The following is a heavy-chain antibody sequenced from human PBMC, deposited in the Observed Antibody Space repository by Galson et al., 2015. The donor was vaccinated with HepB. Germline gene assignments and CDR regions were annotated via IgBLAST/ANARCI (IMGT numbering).Heavy chain of an antibody. CDR3: ARDFTELTWDLEPFDI. J-gene: IGHJ3*02. CDR2: ISSSSRDI. Sequence: SLRLSCAASGFTFSNYRMNWVRQAPGKGLEWVSSISSSSRDIYYADSVKGRFTISRDNAKNSLYLQMHSLRAEDTAVYYCARDFTELTWDLEPFDIWGQGTKVTVSS. D-gene: IGHD7-27*01. V-gene: IGHV3-21*01. CDR1: GFTFSNYR.